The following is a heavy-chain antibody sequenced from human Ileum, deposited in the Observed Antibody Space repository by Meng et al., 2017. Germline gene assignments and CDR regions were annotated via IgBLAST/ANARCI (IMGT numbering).Heavy chain of an antibody. D-gene: IGHD6-13*01. CDR2: IRSKANNYAT. CDR3: TRLYSAG. CDR1: GFSFSDSS. V-gene: IGHV3-73*02. Sequence: EVQLVGSGGGLVQPGGSLKLSCAASGFSFSDSSMHWFRQASGKGLEWVGHIRSKANNYATAYAASVKGRFTISRDESKNTAYLQMSSLKTEDTAVYYCTRLYSAGWGQGTLVTVSS. J-gene: IGHJ4*02.